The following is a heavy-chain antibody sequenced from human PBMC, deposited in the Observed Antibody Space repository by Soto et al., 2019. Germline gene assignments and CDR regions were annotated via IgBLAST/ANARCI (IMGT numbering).Heavy chain of an antibody. J-gene: IGHJ6*02. CDR3: ARDKAGTTLNYHLGMDV. CDR2: IYYSGST. V-gene: IGHV4-59*01. D-gene: IGHD1-7*01. CDR1: GGSISSYF. Sequence: PSETLSLTCTVSGGSISSYFWSWIRQPPGKGLEWIGYIYYSGSTNYNPSLKSRVTISVDTSKNQFSLKLSSVTSADTAVYFCARDKAGTTLNYHLGMDVWGQGTTVTVSS.